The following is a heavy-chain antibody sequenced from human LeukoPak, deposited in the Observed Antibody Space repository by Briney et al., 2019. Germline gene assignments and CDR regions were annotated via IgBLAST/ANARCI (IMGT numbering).Heavy chain of an antibody. V-gene: IGHV1-2*02. CDR3: ARGRGGATTGLDH. CDR1: GYTFNGYY. Sequence: GASVKVSCKASGYTFNGYYMHWVRQAPGQGLESMGWINSNSGARNYAHKFQGRVTMSRDTSINTAYMELSRLTSGDTAVYYCARGRGGATTGLDHWGEGALVTVSS. D-gene: IGHD1-26*01. CDR2: INSNSGAR. J-gene: IGHJ4*02.